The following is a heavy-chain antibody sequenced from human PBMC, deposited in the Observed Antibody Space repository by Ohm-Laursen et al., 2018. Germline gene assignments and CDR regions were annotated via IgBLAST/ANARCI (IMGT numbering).Heavy chain of an antibody. D-gene: IGHD6-19*01. V-gene: IGHV4-4*07. CDR1: GGSISSYY. CDR3: ARDIAVAGILDY. Sequence: SETLSLTCSVSGGSISSYYWSWIRQPAGKGLEWIGRIYTSGSTNYNPSLKSRVTMSVDTSKNQFSLKLSSVTAADTAVYYCARDIAVAGILDYWGQGTLVTVSS. CDR2: IYTSGST. J-gene: IGHJ4*02.